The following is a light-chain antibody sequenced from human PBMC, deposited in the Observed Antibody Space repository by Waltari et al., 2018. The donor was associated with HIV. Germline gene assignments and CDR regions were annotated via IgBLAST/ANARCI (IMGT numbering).Light chain of an antibody. V-gene: IGKV1-39*01. CDR3: QQSYSTPRT. J-gene: IGKJ1*01. CDR1: QNISSY. CDR2: AAS. Sequence: DIQMTQSPSSLSASVGDRVTITCRASQNISSYLSWYQQKPGKAPEVLIYAASSLQSGVPSRFSGSGSETDFNISSSSLQLEDFATYYCQQSYSTPRTFGQGTKVEIK.